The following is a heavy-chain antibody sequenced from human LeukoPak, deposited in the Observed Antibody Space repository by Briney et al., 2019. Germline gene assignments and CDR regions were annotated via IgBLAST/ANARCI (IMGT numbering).Heavy chain of an antibody. CDR2: ISSTSSYI. Sequence: PGGSLRLSCAASGFTFSSYSMNWVRQAPGKGLEWVSSISSTSSYIYYADSVKGRFTISRDNAKNTLYLQMNSLRVEDTAVYYCASSSGGFNWFDPWGQGTLVTVSS. V-gene: IGHV3-21*06. D-gene: IGHD3-22*01. J-gene: IGHJ5*02. CDR1: GFTFSSYS. CDR3: ASSSGGFNWFDP.